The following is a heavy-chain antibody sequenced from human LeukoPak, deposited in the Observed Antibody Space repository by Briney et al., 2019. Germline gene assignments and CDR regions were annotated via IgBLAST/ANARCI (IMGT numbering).Heavy chain of an antibody. V-gene: IGHV3-30*01. CDR2: ISYDGSNT. D-gene: IGHD6-6*01. Sequence: GGALRLSCAASGFTFSSYAMHWVRQAPGKGLEGVAGISYDGSNTYYAASVKGRFTISRDNSKNTLYLQMNSLRAEDTAVYYCSKYSSSYGVDYWGQGTLVTVSS. CDR3: SKYSSSYGVDY. CDR1: GFTFSSYA. J-gene: IGHJ4*02.